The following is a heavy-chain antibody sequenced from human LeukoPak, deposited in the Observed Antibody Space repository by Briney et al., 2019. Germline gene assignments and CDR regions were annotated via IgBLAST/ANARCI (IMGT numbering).Heavy chain of an antibody. D-gene: IGHD6-6*01. CDR1: GFTFSSYA. J-gene: IGHJ4*02. CDR3: AKEYVEQLVTGKDY. V-gene: IGHV3-23*01. CDR2: ISGSGGST. Sequence: PGGSLRLSCAASGFTFSSYAVSWVRQAPGKGLEWVSAISGSGGSTYYVDSVKGRFTISRDNSKNTLYLQMNSLRAEDTAVYYCAKEYVEQLVTGKDYWGQGTLVTVSS.